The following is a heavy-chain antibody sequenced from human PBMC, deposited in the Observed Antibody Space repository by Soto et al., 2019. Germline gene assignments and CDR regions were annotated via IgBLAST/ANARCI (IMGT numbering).Heavy chain of an antibody. CDR1: GGSISSSSYY. D-gene: IGHD3-10*01. CDR2: IYYSGST. V-gene: IGHV4-39*01. J-gene: IGHJ4*02. Sequence: SETLSLTCTVSGGSISSSSYYWGWIRQPPGKGLEWIGSIYYSGSTYYNPSLKSRVTISVDTSKNQFSLKLSSVTAADTAVYYCARGDVDRSGSYIAYWGQGTLVTVSS. CDR3: ARGDVDRSGSYIAY.